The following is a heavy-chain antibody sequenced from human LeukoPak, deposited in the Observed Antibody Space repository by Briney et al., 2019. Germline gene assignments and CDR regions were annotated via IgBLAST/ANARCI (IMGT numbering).Heavy chain of an antibody. CDR2: INWSGGST. D-gene: IGHD2-2*01. Sequence: GGSLRLSCSASGFAFDEHGMSWVRQVPGKGLEWVSGINWSGGSTGYADPLRGRFTISRDNAKNSLYLQMDSLRAEDTALYYCARAPITSPFYFDYWGQGTLVTVSS. J-gene: IGHJ4*02. CDR3: ARAPITSPFYFDY. V-gene: IGHV3-20*04. CDR1: GFAFDEHG.